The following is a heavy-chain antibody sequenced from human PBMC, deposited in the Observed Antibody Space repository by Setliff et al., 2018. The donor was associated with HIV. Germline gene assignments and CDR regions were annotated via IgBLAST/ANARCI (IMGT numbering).Heavy chain of an antibody. CDR1: GFTFSRYG. CDR3: AKTYYYDSSGYYYFDS. CDR2: ISDSDNST. Sequence: GGSLRLSCAASGFTFSRYGMNWVRQAPGKGLEWVSTISDSDNSTYYADSAMGRFTISRDNSWDTVDLQMNTLRAEDTAVYYCAKTYYYDSSGYYYFDSWGQGTLVTVSS. D-gene: IGHD3-22*01. J-gene: IGHJ4*02. V-gene: IGHV3-23*01.